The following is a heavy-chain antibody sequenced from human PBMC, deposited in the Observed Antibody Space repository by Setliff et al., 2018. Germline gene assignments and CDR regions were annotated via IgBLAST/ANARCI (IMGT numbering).Heavy chain of an antibody. D-gene: IGHD2-8*01. V-gene: IGHV3-7*01. CDR2: IRQDGSEK. CDR1: GFIFSNYW. CDR3: ASVDIVLMVYAL. Sequence: PGGSLRLSCAASGFIFSNYWMSWVRQAPGKGLEWVANIRQDGSEKYYVDSVKGRFTISRDNAKNPLYLQMNSLRAEDTAVYYCASVDIVLMVYALWGQGTLVTVSS. J-gene: IGHJ4*02.